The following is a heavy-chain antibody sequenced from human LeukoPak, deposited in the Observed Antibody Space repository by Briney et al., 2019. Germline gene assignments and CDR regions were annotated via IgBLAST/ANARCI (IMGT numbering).Heavy chain of an antibody. J-gene: IGHJ4*02. V-gene: IGHV1-8*01. Sequence: ASVKVSCKASGYTFTSYDINWVRQATGQGLEWMGWMNPNSGNTGYAQKFQGRVTMTRNTSISTAYMELSSLRSDDTAVYYCARDLPRINSGSYRSNLDYWGQGTLATVSS. CDR1: GYTFTSYD. CDR3: ARDLPRINSGSYRSNLDY. D-gene: IGHD1-26*01. CDR2: MNPNSGNT.